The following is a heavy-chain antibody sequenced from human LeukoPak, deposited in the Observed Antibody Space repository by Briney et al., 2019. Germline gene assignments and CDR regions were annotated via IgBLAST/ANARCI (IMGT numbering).Heavy chain of an antibody. J-gene: IGHJ6*02. CDR1: GYTFTGYY. V-gene: IGHV1-2*06. Sequence: ASVKVSCKASGYTFTGYYMHWVRQAPGQGLEWMGRINPNSGGTNYAQKFQGRVTMTRDTSISTAYMELSRLRSDDTAVYYCARDRAGTTRNYYYGMDVWGQGTTVTVFS. CDR2: INPNSGGT. CDR3: ARDRAGTTRNYYYGMDV. D-gene: IGHD1-1*01.